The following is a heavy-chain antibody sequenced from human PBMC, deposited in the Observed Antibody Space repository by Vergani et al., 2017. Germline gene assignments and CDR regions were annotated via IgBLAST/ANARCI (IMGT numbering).Heavy chain of an antibody. V-gene: IGHV4-34*01. Sequence: QVQLQQWGAGLLKPSETLSLTCAVYGGSFSGYYWSWIRQPPGKGLEWIGEINHSGSTNYNPSLKSRVTISVDTSKNQFSLKLSSVTAAATAVYYCARGVAYYDFWSGYSRAEYFQHWGQGTLVTVSS. CDR2: INHSGST. D-gene: IGHD3-3*01. CDR3: ARGVAYYDFWSGYSRAEYFQH. J-gene: IGHJ1*01. CDR1: GGSFSGYY.